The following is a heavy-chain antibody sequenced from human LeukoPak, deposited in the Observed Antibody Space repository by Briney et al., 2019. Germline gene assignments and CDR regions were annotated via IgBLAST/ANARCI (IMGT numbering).Heavy chain of an antibody. V-gene: IGHV1-24*01. CDR3: ATTLNSYGDYSNWFDP. J-gene: IGHJ5*02. D-gene: IGHD4-17*01. CDR2: FDPEDGET. CDR1: GYTLTELS. Sequence: ASVKVSCEVSGYTLTELSMHWVRQAPGKGLEWMGGFDPEDGETIYAQKFQGRVTMTEDTSTDTAYMELSSLRSEDTAVYYCATTLNSYGDYSNWFDPWGQGTLVTVSS.